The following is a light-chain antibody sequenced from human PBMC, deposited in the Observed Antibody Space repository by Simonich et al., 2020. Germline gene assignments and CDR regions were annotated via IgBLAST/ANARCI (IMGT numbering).Light chain of an antibody. CDR1: SSDVGSYNL. CDR2: EGR. CDR3: CSYAGSSTWV. Sequence: QSALTQPASVSGSPGQSITISCTGTSSDVGSYNLVSWYQQHPGNAPKLMIYEGRKRTPGVSKRFSGSKSGNTASLTISGLQAEDEADYYCCSYAGSSTWVFGGGTKLTVL. J-gene: IGLJ3*02. V-gene: IGLV2-23*01.